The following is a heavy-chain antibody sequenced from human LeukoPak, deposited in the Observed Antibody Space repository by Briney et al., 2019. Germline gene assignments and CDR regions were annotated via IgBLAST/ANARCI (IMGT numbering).Heavy chain of an antibody. CDR2: ISSSSSYI. J-gene: IGHJ4*02. Sequence: PGRSLRLSCAASGFTFSIYGMNWVRQAPGKGLEWVSSISSSSSYIYYADSVKGRFTISRDNAKNSLYLQMNSLRAEDTAVYYCARDLVDYYDVTYWGQGTLVTVSS. CDR3: ARDLVDYYDVTY. D-gene: IGHD3-22*01. V-gene: IGHV3-21*01. CDR1: GFTFSIYG.